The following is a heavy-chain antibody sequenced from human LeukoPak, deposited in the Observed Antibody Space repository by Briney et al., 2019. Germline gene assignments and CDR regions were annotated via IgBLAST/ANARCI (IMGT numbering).Heavy chain of an antibody. D-gene: IGHD5-18*01. CDR1: GGSFSGYY. V-gene: IGHV4-34*01. CDR2: INHSGST. CDR3: ARGGYSYGLALDY. Sequence: SETLSLTCAVYGGSFSGYYWSWIRQPPGKGLEWIGEINHSGSTNYNPSLKSRVTISVDTSKNQFSLKLSSVTAADTAVYYCARGGYSYGLALDYWGQGTLVTVSS. J-gene: IGHJ4*02.